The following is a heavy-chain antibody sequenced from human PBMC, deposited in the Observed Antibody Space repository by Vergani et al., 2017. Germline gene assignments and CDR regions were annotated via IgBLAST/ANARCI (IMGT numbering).Heavy chain of an antibody. J-gene: IGHJ4*02. Sequence: QVQLVESAGGVVQHGGSLRLSCAASGFTFSNFGMHWIRQAPGKGLEWLAYIGKDGINTRYIDSVKGRFTVSRDNSKDILYLQMDSLRSEDTALYYCSKYLRDSTDGLPDSWGPGTLVIVSS. V-gene: IGHV3-30*02. D-gene: IGHD2-21*02. CDR2: IGKDGINT. CDR3: SKYLRDSTDGLPDS. CDR1: GFTFSNFG.